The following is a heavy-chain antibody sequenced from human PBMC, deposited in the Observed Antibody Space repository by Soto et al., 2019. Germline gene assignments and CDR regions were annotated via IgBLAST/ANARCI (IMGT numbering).Heavy chain of an antibody. CDR1: GFTFRSYD. V-gene: IGHV3-23*01. CDR2: ISGSGGST. CDR3: AKATWNYGDAFDM. J-gene: IGHJ3*02. D-gene: IGHD1-7*01. Sequence: EVQLLESGGGLVQPGGSLRLSCVASGFTFRSYDMTWVRQAPGKGLEWVSGISGSGGSTYYTDSVKGRFTISRDNSKNTVYLQMNSLRAEDTAIYYCAKATWNYGDAFDMWGQGTRVTVSS.